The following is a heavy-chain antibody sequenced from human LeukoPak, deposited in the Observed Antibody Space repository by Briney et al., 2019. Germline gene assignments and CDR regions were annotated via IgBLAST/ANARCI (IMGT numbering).Heavy chain of an antibody. CDR3: ARDRYCSSTSCPENWFDP. V-gene: IGHV1-69*13. Sequence: SVKVSCKASGGTFSSYAISWVRQAPGQGLEWMGGIIPIFGTANHAQKFQGRVTITADESTSTAYMELSSLRSEDTAVYYCARDRYCSSTSCPENWFDPWGQGTLVTVSS. CDR2: IIPIFGTA. J-gene: IGHJ5*02. CDR1: GGTFSSYA. D-gene: IGHD2-2*01.